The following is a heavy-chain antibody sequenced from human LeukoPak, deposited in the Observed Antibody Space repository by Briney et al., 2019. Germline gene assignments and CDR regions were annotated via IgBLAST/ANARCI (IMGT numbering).Heavy chain of an antibody. CDR1: GDSVSSNSAA. CDR2: TYYRSKWYN. J-gene: IGHJ4*02. D-gene: IGHD1-26*01. V-gene: IGHV6-1*01. Sequence: SQTLSPTCAISGDSVSSNSAAWNWLRQSPSRGLEWLGRTYYRSKWYNDYAVSVKSRITINPDTSKNQFSLQLNSVTPEDTAVYYCAGGSGSYFGWGQGTLVTVSS. CDR3: AGGSGSYFG.